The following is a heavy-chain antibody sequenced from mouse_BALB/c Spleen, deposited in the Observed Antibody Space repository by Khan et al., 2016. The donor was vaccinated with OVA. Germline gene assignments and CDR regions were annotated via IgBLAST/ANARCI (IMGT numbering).Heavy chain of an antibody. CDR2: IWGGGGT. J-gene: IGHJ4*01. CDR3: ARAYYMYDGYYAMDY. V-gene: IGHV2-6-4*01. CDR1: GFSLSRYN. Sequence: VQLKESGPGLVAPSQSLSITCTVSGFSLSRYNIHWVRQPPGKGLEWPGMIWGGGGTDYNSTLKIRLSISKDNSKSQVFLKMNSLQTDDTAMYFCARAYYMYDGYYAMDYWGQGTSVTVSS. D-gene: IGHD2-14*01.